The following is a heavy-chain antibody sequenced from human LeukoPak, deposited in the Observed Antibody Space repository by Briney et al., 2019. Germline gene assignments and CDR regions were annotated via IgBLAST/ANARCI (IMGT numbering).Heavy chain of an antibody. J-gene: IGHJ4*02. CDR2: ISYDGSNK. D-gene: IGHD2-21*01. Sequence: PGRSLRLSCAASGFTFSSYAMHWVRQALGKGLEWVAVISYDGSNKYYADSVKGRFTISRDNSKNTLYLQMNSLRAEDTAVYYCARAYSARDYFDYWGQGTLVTVSS. CDR1: GFTFSSYA. CDR3: ARAYSARDYFDY. V-gene: IGHV3-30-3*01.